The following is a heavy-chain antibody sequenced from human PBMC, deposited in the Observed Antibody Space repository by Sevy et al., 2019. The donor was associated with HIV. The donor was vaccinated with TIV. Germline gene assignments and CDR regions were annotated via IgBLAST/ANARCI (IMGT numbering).Heavy chain of an antibody. Sequence: GRSLRLSCAASGFTFSTYAMSWVRQTPGKGLQWVSVISDSGGSTYYADSVKGRFTISRDNSKNTMYLQMNSLRAEDTAVYYCARRPDFGRVIPTGVMDVWGQGSAVTVSS. J-gene: IGHJ6*02. CDR3: ARRPDFGRVIPTGVMDV. CDR2: ISDSGGST. D-gene: IGHD3-3*01. V-gene: IGHV3-23*01. CDR1: GFTFSTYA.